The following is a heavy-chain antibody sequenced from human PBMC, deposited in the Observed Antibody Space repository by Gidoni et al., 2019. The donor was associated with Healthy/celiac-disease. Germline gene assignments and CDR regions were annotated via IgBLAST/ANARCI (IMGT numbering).Heavy chain of an antibody. CDR1: GYTFTSYG. J-gene: IGHJ4*02. D-gene: IGHD6-19*01. V-gene: IGHV1-18*04. Sequence: QVQLVQSGAEVKKPGAAVKVSCKASGYTFTSYGSSWGRPAPGQGVEWMGWIRAYNGHTNYAQKLQGRVTMTTDTSTSTAYLELRSLRSDDTAVYYCARERSRSGWYSDYWGQGTLVTVSS. CDR3: ARERSRSGWYSDY. CDR2: IRAYNGHT.